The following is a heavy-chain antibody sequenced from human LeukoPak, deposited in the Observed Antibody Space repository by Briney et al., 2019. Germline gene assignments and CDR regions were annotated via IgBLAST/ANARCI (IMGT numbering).Heavy chain of an antibody. Sequence: ASVKVSCKASGYTFNTYYIHWVRQAPGQGREWMGLINPGGGDTSYAQNLQGRVTMTRDTSTSTVYMELSSLISEDTAVYYCARGPRGQRFDYWGQGTLVTVSS. J-gene: IGHJ4*02. D-gene: IGHD1-1*01. CDR3: ARGPRGQRFDY. CDR2: INPGGGDT. V-gene: IGHV1-46*02. CDR1: GYTFNTYY.